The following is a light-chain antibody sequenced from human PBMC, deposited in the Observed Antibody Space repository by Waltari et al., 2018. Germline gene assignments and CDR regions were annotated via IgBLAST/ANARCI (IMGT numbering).Light chain of an antibody. Sequence: QSALTQPRSVSGSPGQSVTISCTGTRNDLLIYHHVSWYQQHPGKAPKLIIYDVTNRPSGVPDRFSASNSGTTASLTISGLQAEDEADYHCCSYAGSYTVVFGGGTKLTVL. V-gene: IGLV2-11*01. CDR3: CSYAGSYTVV. CDR2: DVT. J-gene: IGLJ2*01. CDR1: RNDLLIYHH.